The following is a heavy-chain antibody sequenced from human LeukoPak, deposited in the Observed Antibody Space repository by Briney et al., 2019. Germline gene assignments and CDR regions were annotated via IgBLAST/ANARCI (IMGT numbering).Heavy chain of an antibody. J-gene: IGHJ6*02. D-gene: IGHD3-10*01. CDR2: INHSGST. V-gene: IGHV4-34*01. CDR3: ARLDSTYGNYGMDV. CDR1: GGSFSGYY. Sequence: SETLSLTCAVYGGSFSGYYWSWIRQPPGKGLEWIGEINHSGSTNYNPSLKSRVTISVDTSKKYFSLKLSSVTAADTAVYFCARLDSTYGNYGMDVWGQGTTVTVSS.